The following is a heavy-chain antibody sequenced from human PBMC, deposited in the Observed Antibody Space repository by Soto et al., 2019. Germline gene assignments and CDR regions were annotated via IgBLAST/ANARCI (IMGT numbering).Heavy chain of an antibody. CDR3: GGGLGSSSPPYYYYYGMDV. CDR2: IIPIFGTA. V-gene: IGHV1-69*01. D-gene: IGHD1-26*01. CDR1: GGTFSSYA. J-gene: IGHJ6*02. Sequence: QVQLVQSGAEVKKPGSSVKVSCKASGGTFSSYAISWVRQAPGQGLEWMGGIIPIFGTANYAQKFQGRVTITADESTSNADMGVSSMRSEEKAVVYCGGGLGSSSPPYYYYYGMDVWGQGTTVTVSS.